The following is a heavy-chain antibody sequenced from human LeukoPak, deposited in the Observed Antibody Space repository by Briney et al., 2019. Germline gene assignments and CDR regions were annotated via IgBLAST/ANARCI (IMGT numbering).Heavy chain of an antibody. CDR2: IYYSGST. J-gene: IGHJ6*03. CDR3: ASALYYFYMDV. Sequence: SQTLSLTCTVSGGSVSSGGYYWSWVRQHPGRGLEWIGYIYYSGSTYYNPSLKSRVTISLDTSKNHFSLTLSSVTAADTAVYYCASALYYFYMDVWGKGTTVTVSS. CDR1: GGSVSSGGYY. V-gene: IGHV4-31*03.